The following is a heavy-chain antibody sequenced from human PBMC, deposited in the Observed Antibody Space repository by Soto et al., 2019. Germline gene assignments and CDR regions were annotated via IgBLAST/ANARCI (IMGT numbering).Heavy chain of an antibody. CDR1: GDSISIGSY. V-gene: IGHV4-38-2*02. CDR3: ARVHVMVVAGSTFDY. D-gene: IGHD6-19*01. Sequence: SETLSLTCTVSGDSISIGSYCGCMRQPPGEGPEWIASIYHGGTTFYNPSLKSRISISVDTSKNQFSLRLTSVTAADTATYYCARVHVMVVAGSTFDYWGPGTLVTVSS. J-gene: IGHJ4*03. CDR2: IYHGGTT.